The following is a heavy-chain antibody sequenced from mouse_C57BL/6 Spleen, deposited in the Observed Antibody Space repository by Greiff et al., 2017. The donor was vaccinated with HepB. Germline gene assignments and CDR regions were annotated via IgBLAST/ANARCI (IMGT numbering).Heavy chain of an antibody. CDR2: IYPGDGDT. Sequence: QVQLQQSGPELVKPGASVKISCKASGYAFSSSWMNWVKQRPGKGLEWIGRIYPGDGDTNYNGKFKGKATLTADNSSSTAYMQLSSLTSEDSAVYFCARRVVTWFAYWGQGTLVTVSA. CDR3: ARRVVTWFAY. CDR1: GYAFSSSW. V-gene: IGHV1-82*01. D-gene: IGHD1-3*01. J-gene: IGHJ3*01.